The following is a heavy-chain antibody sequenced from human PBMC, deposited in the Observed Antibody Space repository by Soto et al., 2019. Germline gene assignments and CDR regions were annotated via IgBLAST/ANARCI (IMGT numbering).Heavy chain of an antibody. CDR1: GFTFSSYA. D-gene: IGHD5-18*01. CDR2: ISRNGGST. J-gene: IGHJ3*02. V-gene: IGHV3-64*01. CDR3: ARVDTAMVTRFAFDI. Sequence: EVQLVESGGGLVQPGGSLRLSCAASGFTFSSYAMHWVRQAPGKGLEYVSAISRNGGSTYYANSVKGRFTISRDNSKNTLYLQMGSLRAEDMAVYYCARVDTAMVTRFAFDIWGQGTMVTVSS.